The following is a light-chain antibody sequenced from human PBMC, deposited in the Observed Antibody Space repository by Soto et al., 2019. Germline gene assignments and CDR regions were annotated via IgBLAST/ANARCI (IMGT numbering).Light chain of an antibody. CDR2: EVT. V-gene: IGLV2-14*01. J-gene: IGLJ1*01. Sequence: QAVLTQPASVSGSPGQSITISCSGTSSDVGSYSHVAWYQQFPGKTPKLIIYEVTYRPSGVSHRFSASKSGNTASLTISGLQAGDEADYYCISYTGSSTSYVFGTGTKLTVL. CDR1: SSDVGSYSH. CDR3: ISYTGSSTSYV.